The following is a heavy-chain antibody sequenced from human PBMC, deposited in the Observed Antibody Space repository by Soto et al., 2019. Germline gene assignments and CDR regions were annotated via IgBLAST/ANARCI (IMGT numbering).Heavy chain of an antibody. CDR2: ITNTGGDT. Sequence: PGGSLRLSCAASGFTFSSNAMTWVRRAPGKGLEWVSVITNTGGDTLYADSVKGRFTMSRDNSKNILYLQMNSLRAEDTAIYYCARASGESYPGSRVFDSRGQGTRVTVSS. D-gene: IGHD3-10*01. CDR1: GFTFSSNA. V-gene: IGHV3-23*01. CDR3: ARASGESYPGSRVFDS. J-gene: IGHJ4*02.